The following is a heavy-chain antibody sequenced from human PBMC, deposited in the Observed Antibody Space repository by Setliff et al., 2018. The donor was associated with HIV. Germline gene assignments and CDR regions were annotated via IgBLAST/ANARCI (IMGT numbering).Heavy chain of an antibody. Sequence: SETLSLTCAVYGGSFSGYFWSWIRQPPGKGTEWIGDISQTGITNYNPSLRSRVTISVDPSKNQFSMKLKSVTAADTAVYYCARTPFHCTNGVCSFFEYWGHGTPVTVSS. J-gene: IGHJ4*01. CDR2: ISQTGIT. CDR1: GGSFSGYF. V-gene: IGHV4-34*01. CDR3: ARTPFHCTNGVCSFFEY. D-gene: IGHD2-8*01.